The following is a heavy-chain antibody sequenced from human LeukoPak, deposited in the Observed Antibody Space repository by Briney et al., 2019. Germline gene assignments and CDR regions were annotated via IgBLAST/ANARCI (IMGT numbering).Heavy chain of an antibody. Sequence: ASVKVSCKASGYTFTGYNMHWVRQAPGQGLEWMGWINPNSGDTNYAQKFQGRVTMTRDTSISTAYMELSRLRSDDTAVYYCARDERYDSSGYPFDYWGQGTLVTVPS. V-gene: IGHV1-2*02. CDR1: GYTFTGYN. CDR3: ARDERYDSSGYPFDY. D-gene: IGHD3-22*01. J-gene: IGHJ4*02. CDR2: INPNSGDT.